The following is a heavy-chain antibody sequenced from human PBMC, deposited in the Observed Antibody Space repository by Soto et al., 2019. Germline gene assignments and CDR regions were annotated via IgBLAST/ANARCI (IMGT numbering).Heavy chain of an antibody. CDR1: GFTFSSYA. D-gene: IGHD2-21*02. Sequence: PGGSLRLSCAASGFTFSSYAMHWVRQAPGKGLEWVAVISYDGSNKYYADSVKGRFTISRDNSKNTLYLQMNSLRAEDTAVYYCARGVVVTAIGYYYYGMDVWGQGTTVTVSS. J-gene: IGHJ6*02. V-gene: IGHV3-30-3*01. CDR3: ARGVVVTAIGYYYYGMDV. CDR2: ISYDGSNK.